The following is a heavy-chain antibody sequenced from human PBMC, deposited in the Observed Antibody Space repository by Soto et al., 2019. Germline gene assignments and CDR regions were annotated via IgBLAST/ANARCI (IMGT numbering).Heavy chain of an antibody. CDR2: IYYSGST. J-gene: IGHJ4*02. CDR3: ASGGTYYYDSSGRRQFDY. V-gene: IGHV4-59*01. CDR1: GGSISSYY. D-gene: IGHD3-22*01. Sequence: SETLSLTCTVSGGSISSYYWSWIRQPPGKGLEWIGYIYYSGSTNYNPSIKSRVNISVDKYKNQFSLKLSSVTAAETAVYYCASGGTYYYDSSGRRQFDYWGQGTMVTVS.